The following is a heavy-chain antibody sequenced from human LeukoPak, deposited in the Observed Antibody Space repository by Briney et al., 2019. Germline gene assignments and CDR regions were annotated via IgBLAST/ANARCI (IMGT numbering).Heavy chain of an antibody. D-gene: IGHD2-2*01. Sequence: SETLSLTCTVSGGSISSYYLSWVRQPAGKGLEWIGRIYTSGSTNYNPSLKSRVTMSVDTSKNQFSLKLSYVTAADTAVYYCAREDPGWYCSSTSCYGRAFDIWGQGTMVTVSS. CDR3: AREDPGWYCSSTSCYGRAFDI. CDR2: IYTSGST. J-gene: IGHJ3*02. CDR1: GGSISSYY. V-gene: IGHV4-4*07.